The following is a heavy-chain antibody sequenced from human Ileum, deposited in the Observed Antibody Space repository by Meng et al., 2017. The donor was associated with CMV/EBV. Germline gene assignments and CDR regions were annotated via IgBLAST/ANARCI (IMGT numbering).Heavy chain of an antibody. D-gene: IGHD5-24*01. Sequence: QGRLQQWGAGLLNPSVTLSLTCAVYGGSFSDYRWTWIRQPPGKGLEWIGEINHSGITNYNPSLKSRVIISVDTSKNQFSLRLSSVTAADTAVYYCARDRRDRRDGHNYADAFDIWGQGTMVTVSS. CDR2: INHSGIT. CDR1: GGSFSDYR. J-gene: IGHJ3*02. CDR3: ARDRRDRRDGHNYADAFDI. V-gene: IGHV4-34*01.